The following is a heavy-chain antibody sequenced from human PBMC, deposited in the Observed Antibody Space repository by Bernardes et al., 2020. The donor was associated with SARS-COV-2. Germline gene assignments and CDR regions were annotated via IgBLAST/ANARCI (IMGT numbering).Heavy chain of an antibody. J-gene: IGHJ2*01. D-gene: IGHD3-16*01. CDR2: IIPILGIA. Sequence: SVKVSCKASGGTFSSYTISWVRQAPGQGLEWMGRIIPILGIANYAQKFQGRVTITADKSTSTAYTELSSLRSEDTAVYYCARVFRGEAPWYFDLWGRGTLVTVSS. V-gene: IGHV1-69*02. CDR3: ARVFRGEAPWYFDL. CDR1: GGTFSSYT.